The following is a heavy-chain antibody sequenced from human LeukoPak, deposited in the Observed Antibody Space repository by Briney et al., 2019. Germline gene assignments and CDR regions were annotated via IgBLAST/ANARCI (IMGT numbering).Heavy chain of an antibody. V-gene: IGHV3-7*01. Sequence: GGSLRLSCAAPGFTFSSSWMSWVRQAPGKGLEWVANIQQDGSDKYYVDSVKGRFTISRDNAKNSLYLQMNSLRAEDTAVYYCARDLYRIVVVPHYFDYWGQGTLVTVSS. J-gene: IGHJ4*02. CDR2: IQQDGSDK. CDR1: GFTFSSSW. D-gene: IGHD3-22*01. CDR3: ARDLYRIVVVPHYFDY.